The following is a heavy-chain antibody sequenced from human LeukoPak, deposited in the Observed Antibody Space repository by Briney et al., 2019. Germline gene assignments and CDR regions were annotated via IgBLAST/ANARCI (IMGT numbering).Heavy chain of an antibody. CDR1: GYTFTGYY. CDR2: INPNSGGT. CDR3: ASRLLGVVNDY. V-gene: IGHV1-2*06. Sequence: AXXXXSRKASGYTFTGYYMHWVRQAPGQGLEWMGRINPNSGGTNYAQKFQGRVTITRDTSISTAYMELSRLRSDDTAVYYCASRLLGVVNDYWGQGTLVTVSS. D-gene: IGHD3-3*01. J-gene: IGHJ4*02.